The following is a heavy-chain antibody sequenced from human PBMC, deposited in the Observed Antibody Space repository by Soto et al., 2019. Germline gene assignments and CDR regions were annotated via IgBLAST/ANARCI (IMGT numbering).Heavy chain of an antibody. Sequence: QVQLAQSGAEVKKPGSSVSVSCRASGDIFTSHTISWVRQAPGQGLEWVGRIIPILGMSTYAQKFQGRVSIIADRSSSTAYMELSSLRSDDTAVYYCAKSYGSGSRPFDYWGQGTLVTVSS. CDR3: AKSYGSGSRPFDY. D-gene: IGHD3-10*01. J-gene: IGHJ4*02. CDR1: GDIFTSHT. CDR2: IIPILGMS. V-gene: IGHV1-69*02.